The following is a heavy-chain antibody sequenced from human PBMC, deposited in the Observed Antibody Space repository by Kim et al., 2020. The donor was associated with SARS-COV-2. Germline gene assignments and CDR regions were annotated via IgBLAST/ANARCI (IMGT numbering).Heavy chain of an antibody. D-gene: IGHD2-15*01. CDR2: INHSGST. CDR1: GGSFSGYY. Sequence: SETLSLTCAVYGGSFSGYYWSWIRQPPGKGLEWIGEINHSGSTNYNPSLKSRVTISVDTSKNQFSLKLSSVTAAATAVYYCARVSMVVVAATVDYFDYWGQGTLVTVSS. CDR3: ARVSMVVVAATVDYFDY. J-gene: IGHJ4*02. V-gene: IGHV4-34*01.